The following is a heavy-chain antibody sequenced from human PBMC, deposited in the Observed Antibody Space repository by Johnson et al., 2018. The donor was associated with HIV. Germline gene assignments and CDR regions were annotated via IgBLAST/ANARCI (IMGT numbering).Heavy chain of an antibody. CDR1: GFTVSSNY. CDR3: AKDEEGYSSAWSAGTAFDI. D-gene: IGHD6-13*01. J-gene: IGHJ3*02. V-gene: IGHV3-66*03. CDR2: IYSGGST. Sequence: VQLVESGGGLIQPGGSLRLSCAASGFTVSSNYMSWVRQAPGKGLEWVPVIYSGGSTYYADSVKGRFTLSRDNSKNTLYLQMNSLKADDTAIYYCAKDEEGYSSAWSAGTAFDIWGQGTMVTVSS.